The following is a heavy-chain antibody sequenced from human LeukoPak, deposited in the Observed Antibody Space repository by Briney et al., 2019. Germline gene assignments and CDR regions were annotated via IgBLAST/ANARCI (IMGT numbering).Heavy chain of an antibody. J-gene: IGHJ4*02. V-gene: IGHV3-21*01. CDR3: ARAPYSGSYYAPLDY. CDR1: GLTFSSYS. D-gene: IGHD1-26*01. Sequence: GGSLRLSCAASGLTFSSYSMNWFRQAPGKGLEWVSSISSSSSYIYYADSVKGRFTISRDNAKNSLYLQMNSLRAEDTAVYYCARAPYSGSYYAPLDYWGQGTLVTVSS. CDR2: ISSSSSYI.